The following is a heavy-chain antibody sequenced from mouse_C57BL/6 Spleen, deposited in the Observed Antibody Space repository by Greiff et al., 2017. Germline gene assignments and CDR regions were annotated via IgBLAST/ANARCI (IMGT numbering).Heavy chain of an antibody. D-gene: IGHD2-3*01. V-gene: IGHV1-26*01. CDR2: INPNNGGT. Sequence: VQLQQSGPELVKPGASVKISCKPSGYTFPDYYMDWVKQSLGKSLEWIGDINPNNGGTSYNQKFKGKATLTVDKSSSTAYMEVRSLTSEASAVYDSAPYDAVAYGGKGTLVTASA. J-gene: IGHJ3*01. CDR3: APYDAVAY. CDR1: GYTFPDYY.